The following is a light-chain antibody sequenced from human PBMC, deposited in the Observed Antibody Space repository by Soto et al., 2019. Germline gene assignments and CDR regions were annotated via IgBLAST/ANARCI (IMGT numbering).Light chain of an antibody. CDR3: AAWDDSLNGYV. CDR2: NSY. J-gene: IGLJ1*01. Sequence: QAVVTQPPSASGTPGQRVTISCSGSSSNIGSKTVNWYQQLPGTVPKLLIYNSYQRPSGVPDRFSGSKSGTSASLAISGLQSEDEADYYCAAWDDSLNGYVFGAGTKLTVL. V-gene: IGLV1-44*01. CDR1: SSNIGSKT.